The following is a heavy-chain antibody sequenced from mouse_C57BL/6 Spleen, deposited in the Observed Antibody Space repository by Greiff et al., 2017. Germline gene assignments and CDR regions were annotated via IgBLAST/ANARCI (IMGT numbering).Heavy chain of an antibody. Sequence: VQLQESGAELARPGASVKMSCKASGYTFTSYTMHWVKQRPGQGLEWIGYINPSSGYTKYNQKFKDKATLTEDKSSSTAYMQLSSLTSEDSAVYYCARVPYYGYFDVWGTGTTVTVSS. J-gene: IGHJ1*03. CDR2: INPSSGYT. CDR1: GYTFTSYT. V-gene: IGHV1-4*01. CDR3: ARVPYYGYFDV.